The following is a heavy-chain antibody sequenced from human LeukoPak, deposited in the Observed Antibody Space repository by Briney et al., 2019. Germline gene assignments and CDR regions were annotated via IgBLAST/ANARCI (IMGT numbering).Heavy chain of an antibody. CDR3: ARDQAWGREVSSWYVRFDP. CDR2: TYYRSKWYN. Sequence: SQTLSLICAISGDSVSSNSAAWNWIRQSPSRGLEWLGRTYYRSKWYNDYAVSVKSRITINPDTSKNQFSLQLNSVTPEDTAVYYCARDQAWGREVSSWYVRFDPWGQGTLVTVSS. CDR1: GDSVSSNSAA. D-gene: IGHD6-13*01. J-gene: IGHJ5*02. V-gene: IGHV6-1*01.